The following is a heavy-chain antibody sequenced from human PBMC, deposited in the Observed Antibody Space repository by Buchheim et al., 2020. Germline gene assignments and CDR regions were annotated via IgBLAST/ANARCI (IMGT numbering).Heavy chain of an antibody. CDR1: EFTFSNYA. V-gene: IGHV3-23*04. Sequence: EVQLVESGGGFVHPGGSLRLSCAASEFTFSNYAMNWVRQAPGKGLEWVSAISASGAYTYYADSVKGRFTITRDNSKNTLFLQMNSLRAEDTAVYYCAKDVAPGSGFYFNSDYWGQGTL. J-gene: IGHJ4*02. CDR2: ISASGAYT. D-gene: IGHD3-22*01. CDR3: AKDVAPGSGFYFNSDY.